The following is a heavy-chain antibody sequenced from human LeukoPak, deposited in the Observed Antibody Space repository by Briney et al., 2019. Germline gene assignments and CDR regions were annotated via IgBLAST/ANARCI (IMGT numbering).Heavy chain of an antibody. J-gene: IGHJ3*02. CDR1: GGTFSSYA. CDR2: IIPIFGTA. D-gene: IGHD3-22*01. Sequence: GSSVKVSCKASGGTFSSYAISWVRQAPGQGLEWMGRIIPIFGTANYAQKFQGRVTITTDESTSTAYMELSSLRSEDTAVYYCARDPITMIEPGAFDIWGQGTMVTVSS. CDR3: ARDPITMIEPGAFDI. V-gene: IGHV1-69*05.